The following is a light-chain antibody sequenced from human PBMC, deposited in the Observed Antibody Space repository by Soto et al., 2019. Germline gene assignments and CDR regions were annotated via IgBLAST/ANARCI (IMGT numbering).Light chain of an antibody. CDR1: PHISNN. Sequence: EIVMTQSPATLSVSPGACAPLSGTATPHISNNLAWYQQRPRQPPPLLLYDASSGATGVPPTYSGSRSGTEFTLTTSSHQPQDYAVYYCQQHSDWPPWTFGPGTRVEIK. CDR2: DAS. CDR3: QQHSDWPPWT. V-gene: IGKV3-15*01. J-gene: IGKJ1*01.